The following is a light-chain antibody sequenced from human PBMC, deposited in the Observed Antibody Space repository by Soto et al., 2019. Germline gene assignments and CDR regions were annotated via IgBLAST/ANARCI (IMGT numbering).Light chain of an antibody. CDR2: GAS. CDR1: PSVSSSY. J-gene: IGKJ5*01. Sequence: EIVLTQSPGTLSLSPGERATLSCSASPSVSSSYLACYQQKPGQAPRLLIYGASSRATSSPDRISGGGSGTDFTPTISRLEHEDVAVYYWQQYGSSPITFGQGTRLEIK. V-gene: IGKV3-20*01. CDR3: QQYGSSPIT.